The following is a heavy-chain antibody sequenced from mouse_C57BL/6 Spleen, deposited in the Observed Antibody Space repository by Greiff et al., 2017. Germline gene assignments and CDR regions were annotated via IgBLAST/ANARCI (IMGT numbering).Heavy chain of an antibody. CDR2: IYPYNGVS. CDR1: GYSFTGYY. D-gene: IGHD1-1*01. CDR3: ARWGTVVAEDYYAMDY. J-gene: IGHJ4*01. V-gene: IGHV1-31*01. Sequence: VQLKQSGPELVKPGASVKISCKASGYSFTGYYMHWVKQSHGNILDWIGYIYPYNGVSSYNQKFKGKATLTVDKSSSTAYMELRSLTSEDSAVYYCARWGTVVAEDYYAMDYWGQGTSVTVSS.